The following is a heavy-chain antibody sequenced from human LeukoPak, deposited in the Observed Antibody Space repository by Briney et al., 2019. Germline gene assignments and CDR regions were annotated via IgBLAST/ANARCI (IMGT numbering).Heavy chain of an antibody. CDR3: ARDNYDSSGYYQLYYFDY. V-gene: IGHV1-18*01. J-gene: IGHJ4*02. D-gene: IGHD3-22*01. CDR2: VSAYNGNT. Sequence: ASVKVSCKASGYTFTSYGISWVWQGPGQGLEWMGWVSAYNGNTNYAQKLQGRVTMTTETSTSTTYMELTTLRPHYTAVHYCARDNYDSSGYYQLYYFDYWGQGTLVTLSS. CDR1: GYTFTSYG.